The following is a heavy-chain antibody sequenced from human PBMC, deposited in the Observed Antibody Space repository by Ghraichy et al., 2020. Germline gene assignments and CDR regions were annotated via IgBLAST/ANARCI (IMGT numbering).Heavy chain of an antibody. V-gene: IGHV4-34*01. Sequence: SDTLSLTCAVYGGSFSNYYWTWIRQPPGKGLEWIGEINHSGSTNYNPSLKSRVTISVDTSKNQFSLKLRSLTAADRAVYYCARRPIDDYSNQRALDYWGQGTLVTVSS. D-gene: IGHD4-11*01. J-gene: IGHJ4*02. CDR1: GGSFSNYY. CDR2: INHSGST. CDR3: ARRPIDDYSNQRALDY.